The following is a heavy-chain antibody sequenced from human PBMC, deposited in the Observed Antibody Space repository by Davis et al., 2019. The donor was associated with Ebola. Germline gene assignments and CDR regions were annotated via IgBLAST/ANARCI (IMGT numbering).Heavy chain of an antibody. V-gene: IGHV3-21*01. Sequence: PGGSLRLSCAASGFTFSSYSMNWVRQAPGKGLEWVSSISSSSSYIYYADSVKGRFTISRDNAKNSLYLQMNSLRAEDTAVYYCARIGWRYGDYYFDYWGQGTLVTVSS. CDR2: ISSSSSYI. CDR1: GFTFSSYS. J-gene: IGHJ4*02. CDR3: ARIGWRYGDYYFDY. D-gene: IGHD4-17*01.